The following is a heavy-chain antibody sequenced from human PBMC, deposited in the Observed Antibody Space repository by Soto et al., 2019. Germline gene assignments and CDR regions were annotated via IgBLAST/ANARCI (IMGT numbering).Heavy chain of an antibody. V-gene: IGHV4-59*01. J-gene: IGHJ5*02. CDR2: IYYSGST. D-gene: IGHD3-10*01. CDR3: ARAVTMVRGVIITGWFDP. Sequence: SETLSLTCTVSGGSISSYYWSWIRQPPGKGLEWIGYIYYSGSTNYNPSLKSRVTISVDTSKNQFSLKLSSVTAADTAVYYCARAVTMVRGVIITGWFDPWGQGTLVTVSS. CDR1: GGSISSYY.